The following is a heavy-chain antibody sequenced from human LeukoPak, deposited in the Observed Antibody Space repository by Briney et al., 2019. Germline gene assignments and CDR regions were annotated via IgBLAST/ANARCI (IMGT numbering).Heavy chain of an antibody. V-gene: IGHV3-23*01. CDR2: VSGSGGTT. D-gene: IGHD3-22*01. Sequence: PGGSLRLSCEASGFTFSSNAMSWVRQAPGQGLEWVSAVSGSGGTTYYADSVKGRFTISRDNSKNTLYLQMNSPRAEDTAVYYCAKTLYDSSGYYSVQHFDYWGQGTLVTVSS. J-gene: IGHJ4*02. CDR1: GFTFSSNA. CDR3: AKTLYDSSGYYSVQHFDY.